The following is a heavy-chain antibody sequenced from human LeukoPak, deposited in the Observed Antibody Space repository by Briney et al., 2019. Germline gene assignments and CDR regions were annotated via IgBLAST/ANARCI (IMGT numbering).Heavy chain of an antibody. CDR1: GGSVSSGSYY. CDR2: IYYSGST. J-gene: IGHJ4*02. D-gene: IGHD3-9*01. CDR3: ARGRYFDWLSWDY. Sequence: SETLSLTCTVSGGSVSSGSYYWSWIRQPPGKGLEWIGYIYYSGSTNYNPSLKSRVTISVDTSKNQFSLKLSSVTAADTAVYYCARGRYFDWLSWDYWGQGTLVTVSS. V-gene: IGHV4-61*01.